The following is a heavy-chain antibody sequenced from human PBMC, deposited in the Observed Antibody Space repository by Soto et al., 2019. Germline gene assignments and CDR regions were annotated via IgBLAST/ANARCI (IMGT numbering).Heavy chain of an antibody. J-gene: IGHJ4*02. D-gene: IGHD3-9*01. CDR3: TTDEIFGTPYDILTTLFDY. Sequence: GGSLRLSCAASGFTFSNAWMSWVRQAPGKGLEWVGRIKSKTDGGTTDYAAPVKGRFTISRDDSKNTLYLQMNSLKTEDTAVYYCTTDEIFGTPYDILTTLFDYWGQGTLVTVSS. CDR1: GFTFSNAW. V-gene: IGHV3-15*01. CDR2: IKSKTDGGTT.